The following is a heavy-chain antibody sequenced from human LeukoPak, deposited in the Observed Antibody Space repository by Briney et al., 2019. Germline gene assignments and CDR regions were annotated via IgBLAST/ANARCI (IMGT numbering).Heavy chain of an antibody. J-gene: IGHJ4*02. D-gene: IGHD5-18*01. V-gene: IGHV3-11*04. CDR3: AKDLELWYFDY. CDR1: GFTFSDYY. CDR2: ISSSGSTI. Sequence: GGSLRLSCAASGFTFSDYYMSWIRQAPGKGLEWVSYISSSGSTIYYADSVKGRFTISRDNSKNALYLQMNSLRAEDTAVYYCAKDLELWYFDYWGQGTLVTVSS.